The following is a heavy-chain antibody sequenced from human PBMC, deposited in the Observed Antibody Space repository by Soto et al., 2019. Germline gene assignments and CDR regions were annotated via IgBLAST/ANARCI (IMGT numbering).Heavy chain of an antibody. D-gene: IGHD6-13*01. V-gene: IGHV4-31*03. CDR1: GGSISSGGYY. J-gene: IGHJ5*02. Sequence: SETLSLTCTVSGGSISSGGYYWSWLRQHPGKGLEWIGYIYYSGSTYYNPSLKSRVTISVDTSKNQFSLKLSSVTAADTAVYYCARDWRSINWFDPWGQGTLVTVSS. CDR3: ARDWRSINWFDP. CDR2: IYYSGST.